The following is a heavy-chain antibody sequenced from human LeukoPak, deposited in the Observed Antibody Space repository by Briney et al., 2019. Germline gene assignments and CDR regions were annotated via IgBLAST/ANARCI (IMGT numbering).Heavy chain of an antibody. CDR2: IKQDGSEK. J-gene: IGHJ4*02. D-gene: IGHD3-22*01. Sequence: GGSLRLSCAASGFTFSSYWMSWVRQAPGKGLEWVANIKQDGSEKYYVDSVKGRFTISRDNAKNSLYLHMNSLRAEDTAVYYCASLDRSGYRFAPFDYWGQGTLVTVSS. CDR1: GFTFSSYW. CDR3: ASLDRSGYRFAPFDY. V-gene: IGHV3-7*01.